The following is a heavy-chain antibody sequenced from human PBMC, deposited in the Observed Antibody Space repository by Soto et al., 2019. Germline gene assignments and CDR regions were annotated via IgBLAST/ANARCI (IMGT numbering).Heavy chain of an antibody. CDR3: ARDKITGLFDY. Sequence: QVQLQLWGAGLLKPSETLSLTCAVYGGSFSGYYWTWIRQPPGTGLEWIGEINHSGSTIYNPSLKNRVTISVDTSKNQFSMKLTSVTAADTAVYYCARDKITGLFDYWGQGTLVTVSS. J-gene: IGHJ4*02. V-gene: IGHV4-34*01. CDR1: GGSFSGYY. CDR2: INHSGST. D-gene: IGHD2-8*02.